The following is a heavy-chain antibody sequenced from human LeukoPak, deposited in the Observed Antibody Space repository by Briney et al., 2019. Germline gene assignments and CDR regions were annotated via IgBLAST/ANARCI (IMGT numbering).Heavy chain of an antibody. CDR3: AKDEYSSGWYSGGYYFDY. CDR2: ISGSGGST. V-gene: IGHV3-23*01. CDR1: GFTFSSYA. J-gene: IGHJ4*02. Sequence: PGGSLRLSCAASGFTFSSYAMSWVRQAPGKGLEWVSAISGSGGSTYYADSVKGRFTISRDNSKNTLYLQMNSLRAEDTAVYYCAKDEYSSGWYSGGYYFDYWGQGTLVTVSS. D-gene: IGHD6-19*01.